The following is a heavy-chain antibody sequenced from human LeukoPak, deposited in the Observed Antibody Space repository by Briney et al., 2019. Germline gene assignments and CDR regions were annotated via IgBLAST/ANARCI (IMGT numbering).Heavy chain of an antibody. J-gene: IGHJ3*02. CDR1: GGSISGSSYY. CDR2: IYNSANT. V-gene: IGHV4-39*01. D-gene: IGHD5-12*01. CDR3: ARHSRSAYTGYENAFDI. Sequence: SETLSLTCTVSGGSISGSSYYWGWIRQPPGKGLEWIGNIYNSANTHYNPSLKTRITMSVDTSKNQFSLKLNSVTAADTGIYYCARHSRSAYTGYENAFDIWGQGTMVTVSS.